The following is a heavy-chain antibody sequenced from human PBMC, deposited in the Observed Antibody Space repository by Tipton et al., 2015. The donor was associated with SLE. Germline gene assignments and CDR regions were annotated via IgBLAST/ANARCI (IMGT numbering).Heavy chain of an antibody. D-gene: IGHD3-3*01. CDR2: ISTSGII. CDR1: GDSITSGTYY. Sequence: TLSLTCTVTGDSITSGTYYWSWIRQPAGKGLEWVGRISTSGIIHYNSSHKSRVTISVDKSKNQFSLQLTSVTAADTAVYYCAREKDFWSGHLYFDSWGRGTLVTVSS. V-gene: IGHV4-61*02. CDR3: AREKDFWSGHLYFDS. J-gene: IGHJ4*02.